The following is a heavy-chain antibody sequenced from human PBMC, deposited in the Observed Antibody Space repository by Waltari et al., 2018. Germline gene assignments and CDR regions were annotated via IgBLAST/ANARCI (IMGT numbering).Heavy chain of an antibody. J-gene: IGHJ4*02. CDR2: INPNSGNT. CDR1: GYTFTGYY. CDR3: ARGGSYYYDSSGSDY. Sequence: QVQLVQSGAEVKKPGASVKVSCKASGYTFTGYYMHWVRQAPGQGLEWMGGINPNSGNTGYAQKFQGRGTITRNTSISTAYMELSSLRSEDTAVYYCARGGSYYYDSSGSDYWGQGTLVTVSS. D-gene: IGHD3-22*01. V-gene: IGHV1-8*03.